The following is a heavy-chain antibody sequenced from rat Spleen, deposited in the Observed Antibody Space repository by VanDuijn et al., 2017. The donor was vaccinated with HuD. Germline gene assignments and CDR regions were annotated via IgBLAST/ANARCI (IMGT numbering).Heavy chain of an antibody. CDR2: ISYDGSST. D-gene: IGHD1-6*01. J-gene: IGHJ2*01. V-gene: IGHV5-29*01. Sequence: EVQLVESDGGLVQPGRSLKLSCAASGFTFSDYYMAWVRQAPTKGLEWVATISYDGSSTYYRDSVKGRFTISRDDEESTLYLQMDSLRSEDTATYYCARSTTGDFDYWGQGVMVTVSS. CDR3: ARSTTGDFDY. CDR1: GFTFSDYY.